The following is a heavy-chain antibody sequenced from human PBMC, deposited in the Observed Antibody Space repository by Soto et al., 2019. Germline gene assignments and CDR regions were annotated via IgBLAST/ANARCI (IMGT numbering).Heavy chain of an antibody. J-gene: IGHJ3*02. D-gene: IGHD3-3*01. Sequence: SETLSLTCTVSGGSVSSGSYYWSWIRQPPGKGLEWIGYIYYSGSTNYNPSLKSRVTISVDTSKNQFSLKLSSVTAADTAVYYCARGNLPGFLEWLFAPPDAFDIWGQGTMVTVSS. CDR1: GGSVSSGSYY. V-gene: IGHV4-61*01. CDR3: ARGNLPGFLEWLFAPPDAFDI. CDR2: IYYSGST.